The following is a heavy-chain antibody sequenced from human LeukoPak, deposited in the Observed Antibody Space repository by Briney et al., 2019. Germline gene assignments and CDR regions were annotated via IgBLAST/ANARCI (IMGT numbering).Heavy chain of an antibody. CDR3: ASGRQLGY. V-gene: IGHV3-7*01. D-gene: IGHD6-13*01. J-gene: IGHJ4*02. CDR1: GFSFSNYW. Sequence: GGSLRLSCAASGFSFSNYWMSWVRQAPGKGLEWVANIKEDGSEKYYVDSVKGRFTISRDNARNSLHLQMNSLRAEDTAVYYCASGRQLGYWGQGTLVTVSS. CDR2: IKEDGSEK.